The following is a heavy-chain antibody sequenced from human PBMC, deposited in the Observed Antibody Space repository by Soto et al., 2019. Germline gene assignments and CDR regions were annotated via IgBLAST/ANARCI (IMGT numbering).Heavy chain of an antibody. Sequence: QVQLVQSGAEVKKPGSSVKVSCKASGGTFSSYAISWVRQAPGQGLEWMGGILPIFGTANYAQKFQGRVTISADKSTSTAYMELSSLRSEDTGVYYCARGVGIAVAGAPGYYGMDVWGQGTTVTVSS. CDR1: GGTFSSYA. CDR3: ARGVGIAVAGAPGYYGMDV. CDR2: ILPIFGTA. J-gene: IGHJ6*02. D-gene: IGHD6-19*01. V-gene: IGHV1-69*06.